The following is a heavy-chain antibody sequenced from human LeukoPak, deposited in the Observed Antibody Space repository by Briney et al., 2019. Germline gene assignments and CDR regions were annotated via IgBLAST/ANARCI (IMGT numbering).Heavy chain of an antibody. D-gene: IGHD3-16*02. J-gene: IGHJ4*02. Sequence: SETLSLTCTVSGGSISSSSYYWGWIRQPPGKGLEWIGSIYYSGSTYYNPSLKSRVTISVDTSKNQFSLKLSSVTAADTAVYYCARRAMITFGGVIVSFRDYWGQGTLVTVSS. CDR2: IYYSGST. CDR1: GGSISSSSYY. CDR3: ARRAMITFGGVIVSFRDY. V-gene: IGHV4-39*01.